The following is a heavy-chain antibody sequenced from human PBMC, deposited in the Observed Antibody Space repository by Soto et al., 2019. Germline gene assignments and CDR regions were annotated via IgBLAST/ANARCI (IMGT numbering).Heavy chain of an antibody. Sequence: SETPSLTYTVYGASISSYSWSWIGRPPGKRLEWIGYIYYSGSTNYNPSLKSRVTISVDTSKNQFSLKLSSVTAADTAVYYCARWMATPRLYAFDIWGQGKMGT. CDR1: GASISSYS. D-gene: IGHD5-12*01. CDR3: ARWMATPRLYAFDI. J-gene: IGHJ3*02. CDR2: IYYSGST. V-gene: IGHV4-59*01.